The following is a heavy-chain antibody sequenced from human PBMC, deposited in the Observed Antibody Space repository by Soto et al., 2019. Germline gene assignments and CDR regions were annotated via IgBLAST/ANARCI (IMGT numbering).Heavy chain of an antibody. J-gene: IGHJ5*02. CDR3: VASLAASGLNWLDP. CDR1: GGSISEKY. Sequence: SETLSLTCIVSGGSISEKYWNWVRQPPGKGLEWIGLIFANGHTDYNPSLKSRVTMSVDASKNQFSLRLTSMTAADTAVYYCVASLAASGLNWLDPWGRGTLVTVPQ. CDR2: IFANGHT. V-gene: IGHV4-4*07. D-gene: IGHD6-13*01.